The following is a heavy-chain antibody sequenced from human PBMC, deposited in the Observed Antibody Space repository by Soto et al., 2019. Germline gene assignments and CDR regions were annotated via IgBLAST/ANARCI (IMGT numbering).Heavy chain of an antibody. CDR3: TTLPLTYYDILTGYYTLDY. J-gene: IGHJ4*02. Sequence: PGGSLRLSCAASGFTFSNAWMSWVRQAPGKGLEWVGRIKSKTDGGTTDYAAPVKGRFTISRDDSKNPLYLQMNSLKTEETAVYYCTTLPLTYYDILTGYYTLDYWGQGTLVTVSS. V-gene: IGHV3-15*01. CDR1: GFTFSNAW. D-gene: IGHD3-9*01. CDR2: IKSKTDGGTT.